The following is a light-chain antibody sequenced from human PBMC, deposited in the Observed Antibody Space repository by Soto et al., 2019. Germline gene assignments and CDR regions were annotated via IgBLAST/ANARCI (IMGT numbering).Light chain of an antibody. V-gene: IGKV4-1*01. CDR2: WAS. CDR1: QSVLYSSNNKNY. Sequence: DIVMTQSPDSLAVSLGERATINCKSSQSVLYSSNNKNYLAWYQQKSGQPPKLPTYWASTRESGVPDRFSGSGSGTDFTLTISSLQAEDVAVYYCQRYYSIPYTFGQGTKLEIK. CDR3: QRYYSIPYT. J-gene: IGKJ2*01.